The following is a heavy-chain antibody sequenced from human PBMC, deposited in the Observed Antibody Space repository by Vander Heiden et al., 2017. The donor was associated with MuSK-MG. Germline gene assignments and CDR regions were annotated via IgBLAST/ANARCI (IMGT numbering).Heavy chain of an antibody. Sequence: QVQLVQSGAEVTKPGSSVRVSCKASGGTFNNYAISWVRQAPGQGLEWMGGIIPIFTTTHYAQKFQGRVTITADESTSTAYMELSSLRSEDTAVYFCARYGYNYGEIDYWGQGTLVTVSS. J-gene: IGHJ4*02. CDR2: IIPIFTTT. CDR1: GGTFNNYA. CDR3: ARYGYNYGEIDY. D-gene: IGHD5-18*01. V-gene: IGHV1-69*01.